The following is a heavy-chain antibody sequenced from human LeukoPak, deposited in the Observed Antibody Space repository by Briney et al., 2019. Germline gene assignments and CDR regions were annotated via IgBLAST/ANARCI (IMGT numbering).Heavy chain of an antibody. CDR1: GGAITNYY. CDR2: IYYTGST. D-gene: IGHD1-14*01. Sequence: SETLSLTCGVSGGAITNYYWNWIRQAPGKGLEWLGYIYYTGSTTYNPSVKSRITISLDTSKKQISLKLRSVTAADTAVYYCARALYNHGWFPDYFDYWGQGTLVTVSS. V-gene: IGHV4-59*01. CDR3: ARALYNHGWFPDYFDY. J-gene: IGHJ4*02.